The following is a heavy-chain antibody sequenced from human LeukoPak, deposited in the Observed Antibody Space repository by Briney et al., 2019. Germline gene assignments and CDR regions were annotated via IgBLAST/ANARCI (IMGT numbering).Heavy chain of an antibody. V-gene: IGHV4-34*01. Sequence: PSETLSLTCAVYGGSFNGYYWSWIRQPPGKGLEWIGEINHSGSTNYNPSLKSRVTISVDTSKNQFSLKLSSVTAADTAVYYCARGRITLHYWGQGTLVTVSS. J-gene: IGHJ4*02. CDR1: GGSFNGYY. CDR3: ARGRITLHY. D-gene: IGHD3-10*01. CDR2: INHSGST.